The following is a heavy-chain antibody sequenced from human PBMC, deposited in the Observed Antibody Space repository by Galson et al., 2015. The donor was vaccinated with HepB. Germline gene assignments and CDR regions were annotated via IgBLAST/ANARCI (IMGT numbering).Heavy chain of an antibody. CDR1: GYTFTSYY. Sequence: SVKVSCKASGYTFTSYYMHWVRQAPGQGLEWMGIINPSGGSTSYAQKFQGRVTMTRDTSTSTVYMELSSLRSEDTAVYYCARERSVVVAATRAIDYYGMDVWGQGTTVTVSS. CDR2: INPSGGST. CDR3: ARERSVVVAATRAIDYYGMDV. V-gene: IGHV1-46*01. D-gene: IGHD2-15*01. J-gene: IGHJ6*02.